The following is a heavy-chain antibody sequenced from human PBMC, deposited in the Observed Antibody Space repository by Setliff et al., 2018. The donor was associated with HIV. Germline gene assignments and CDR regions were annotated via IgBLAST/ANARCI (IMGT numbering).Heavy chain of an antibody. J-gene: IGHJ6*02. CDR3: ASSITVAGGRSFYYYAMDV. D-gene: IGHD1-20*01. Sequence: GESLKISCKGFGYTFTTYWIGWVRQMPGKGLEWMGIIHPGDSDTRYSPSFQGQVTISADKSISTAYLQWSSLKASDTAMYYCASSITVAGGRSFYYYAMDVWGQGTTVTVSS. V-gene: IGHV5-51*01. CDR1: GYTFTTYW. CDR2: IHPGDSDT.